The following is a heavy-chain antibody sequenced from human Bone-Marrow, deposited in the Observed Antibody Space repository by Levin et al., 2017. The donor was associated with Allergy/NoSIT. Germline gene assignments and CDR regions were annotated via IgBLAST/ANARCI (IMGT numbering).Heavy chain of an antibody. Sequence: LSLTCAASGFLFNSYAMSWVRQAPGKGLEWVSTISGGGTSTYYAGPVKGRFTVSRDNSKNTLYLQMNSLRAEDTAVYYCAKDVRFTWGQGTLVIVSS. CDR2: ISGGGTST. CDR3: AKDVRFT. V-gene: IGHV3-23*01. J-gene: IGHJ5*02. D-gene: IGHD4-17*01. CDR1: GFLFNSYA.